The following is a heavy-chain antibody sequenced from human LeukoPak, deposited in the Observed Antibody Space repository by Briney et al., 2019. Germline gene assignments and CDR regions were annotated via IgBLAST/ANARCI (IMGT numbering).Heavy chain of an antibody. J-gene: IGHJ3*02. CDR1: GFNFSSYW. CDR3: ARPTTVTMVDAFNI. D-gene: IGHD4-17*01. V-gene: IGHV3-7*04. Sequence: AGGSLRLSCAAAGFNFSSYWMTWVRRAPGKGLEWVANIKQDGTEKYYVDSVKGRFTISRDNAKNSLYLQMNSLRAVDTAVYFCARPTTVTMVDAFNIWGLGTMVTVSS. CDR2: IKQDGTEK.